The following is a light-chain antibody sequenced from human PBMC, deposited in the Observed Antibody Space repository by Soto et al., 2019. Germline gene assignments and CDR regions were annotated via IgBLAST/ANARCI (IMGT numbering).Light chain of an antibody. CDR1: QSLVHSDGKTY. J-gene: IGKJ2*01. CDR2: KVS. V-gene: IGKV2-30*02. Sequence: DVVMTQSPLSLPVTLGQPASISCRSSQSLVHSDGKTYLNWFQQRPGQSPRRLIYKVSNRDSGVPDRFSGSGSGTDFALKISGVEGEDVGVYYCMQGTHWPPYTVGQGTKVDSK. CDR3: MQGTHWPPYT.